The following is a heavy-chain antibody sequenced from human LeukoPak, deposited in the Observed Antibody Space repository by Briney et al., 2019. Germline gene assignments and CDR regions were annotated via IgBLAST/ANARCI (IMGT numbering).Heavy chain of an antibody. V-gene: IGHV3-74*01. CDR3: ARAQYYDSSTAGGMDV. D-gene: IGHD3-9*01. J-gene: IGHJ6*02. Sequence: GGSLRLSCAASGFTFSSYGMHWVRQAPGKGLVWVSRINSDGSSTSYADSVKGRFSISRDNAKNALYLQMNSLRTEDTAVYYCARAQYYDSSTAGGMDVWGQGTTVTVSS. CDR2: INSDGSST. CDR1: GFTFSSYG.